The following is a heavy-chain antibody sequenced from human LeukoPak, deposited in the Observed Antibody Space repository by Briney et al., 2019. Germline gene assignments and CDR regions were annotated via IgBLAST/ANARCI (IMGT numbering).Heavy chain of an antibody. J-gene: IGHJ6*03. CDR2: IIPIFGTA. V-gene: IGHV1-69*06. Sequence: GSSVKVSCKASGGTFSSYAISWVRQAPGRGLEWMGGIIPIFGTANYAQKFQGRVTITADKSTSTAYMELSSLRSEDTAVYYCARAPSTETYYYYYYYMDVWGKGTTVTVSS. CDR3: ARAPSTETYYYYYYYMDV. D-gene: IGHD4-11*01. CDR1: GGTFSSYA.